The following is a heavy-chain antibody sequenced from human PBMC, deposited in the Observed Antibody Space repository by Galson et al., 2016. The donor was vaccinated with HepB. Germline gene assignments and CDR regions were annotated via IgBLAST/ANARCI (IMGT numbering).Heavy chain of an antibody. CDR3: ARVGLRWGHHFDS. V-gene: IGHV4-59*01. D-gene: IGHD2-21*02. Sequence: SETLSLTCSVSDGSISTYYWSWIRQPPGKGLEWVAYIYHSGYTDHNPSLKSRVTVSLDTSKNFFSLKLSSVTAADTAVYYCARVGLRWGHHFDSWGQGILVTVSS. CDR2: IYHSGYT. CDR1: DGSISTYY. J-gene: IGHJ4*02.